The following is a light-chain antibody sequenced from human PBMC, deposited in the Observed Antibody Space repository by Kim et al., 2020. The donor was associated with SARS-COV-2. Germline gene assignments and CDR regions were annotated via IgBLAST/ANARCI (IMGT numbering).Light chain of an antibody. CDR2: DAS. CDR3: QQRSNLLT. CDR1: QSVSSY. Sequence: EIVLTQSPATLSLSPGERATLSCRASQSVSSYLAWYQQKPGQAPTLLIYDASNRATGIPARFSGSGSGTDFTLTISSLEPEDFAVYYCQQRSNLLTFGGGTKVDIK. J-gene: IGKJ4*01. V-gene: IGKV3-11*01.